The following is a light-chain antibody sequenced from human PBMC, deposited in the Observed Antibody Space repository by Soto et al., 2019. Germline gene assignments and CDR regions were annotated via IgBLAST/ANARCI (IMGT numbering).Light chain of an antibody. CDR1: SSNIGNNY. CDR2: DNS. J-gene: IGLJ2*01. V-gene: IGLV1-51*01. Sequence: QSVLTQPPSVSAAPGQKVTISCSGSSSNIGNNYVSWFQQLPGTAPKLLIYDNSKRPSGIPDRFSGSKSGTSATLGITGLQTGDEAYYYCGTWDSSLSGGLFGGGTKVTVL. CDR3: GTWDSSLSGGL.